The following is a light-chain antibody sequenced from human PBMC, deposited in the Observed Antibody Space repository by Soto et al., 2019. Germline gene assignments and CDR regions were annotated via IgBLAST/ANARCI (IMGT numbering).Light chain of an antibody. CDR2: DAS. Sequence: EIVLTQSPATLSLSPGERATLSCRASQSVSSYLAWYQQKPGQAPRLLIYDASNRATGIPARFSGGGSGTDFTLTISSLEPEDFAFYYCQQRSNWPWTFGQGTKVEIK. CDR1: QSVSSY. J-gene: IGKJ1*01. V-gene: IGKV3-11*01. CDR3: QQRSNWPWT.